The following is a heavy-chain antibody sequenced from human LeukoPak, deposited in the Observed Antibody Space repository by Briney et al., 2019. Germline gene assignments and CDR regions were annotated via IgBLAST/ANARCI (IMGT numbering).Heavy chain of an antibody. J-gene: IGHJ4*02. Sequence: SETLSLTCAVSGDSISGSSWWSWVRQPPGKGLEWIGKIYHSGNTYYNASLKSQVSISIDTSKNQFSLRLTSVTAADTAVYYCARQTGSGLFILPGGQGTLVTVSS. CDR2: IYHSGNT. D-gene: IGHD3/OR15-3a*01. CDR3: ARQTGSGLFILP. CDR1: GDSISGSSW. V-gene: IGHV4-4*02.